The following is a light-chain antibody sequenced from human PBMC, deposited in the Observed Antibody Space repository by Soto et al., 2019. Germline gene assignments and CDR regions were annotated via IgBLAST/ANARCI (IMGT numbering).Light chain of an antibody. V-gene: IGKV3-15*01. J-gene: IGKJ4*01. Sequence: VMTQAPATLSVSPGERATLSCRASQTINNNVAWYQLKDGQVPRLVIYGASTRATDIPARFSGSGSGTEFTLTISSLQSEDFAEYHCQQFGYSPTFGGGTKVDI. CDR3: QQFGYSPT. CDR1: QTINNN. CDR2: GAS.